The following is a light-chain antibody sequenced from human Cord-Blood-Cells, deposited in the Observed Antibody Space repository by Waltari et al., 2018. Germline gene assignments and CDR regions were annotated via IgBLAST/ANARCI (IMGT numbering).Light chain of an antibody. Sequence: DIVMTQSPDSLAVSLGERDTINCKSSQSVLYSSNNKNYLAWYQQKPGQPPKLLIYWASTRDSGVPDRFSGSGSGTDFTLTISSLQAEDVAVYYCQQYYSTPYTFGQGTKLEIK. CDR2: WAS. CDR3: QQYYSTPYT. V-gene: IGKV4-1*01. CDR1: QSVLYSSNNKNY. J-gene: IGKJ2*01.